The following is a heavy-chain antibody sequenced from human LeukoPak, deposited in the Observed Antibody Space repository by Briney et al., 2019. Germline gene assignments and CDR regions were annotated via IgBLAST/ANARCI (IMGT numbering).Heavy chain of an antibody. D-gene: IGHD3-3*01. CDR3: ARGGSPGVAFDI. Sequence: PGGSLRLSCAASGFTVSSNYMSWVRQAPGKGLEWVSAIYSGGSTYSSDAVKGRFTISRDNSKNTLYLQMNSLRAEDTAVYYCARGGSPGVAFDIWGQGTMVTVSS. CDR1: GFTVSSNY. J-gene: IGHJ3*02. CDR2: IYSGGST. V-gene: IGHV3-66*01.